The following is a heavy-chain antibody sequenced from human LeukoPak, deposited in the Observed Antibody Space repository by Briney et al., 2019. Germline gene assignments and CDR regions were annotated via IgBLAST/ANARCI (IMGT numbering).Heavy chain of an antibody. D-gene: IGHD3-10*01. CDR3: ARAASYYGSGSYDTPKYFQH. CDR1: GGSISSGDYY. CDR2: IYYSGST. V-gene: IGHV4-30-4*01. Sequence: SETLTLTCTVSGGSISSGDYYWSWIRQPPGRGLEWIGYIYYSGSTYYNPSLKSRVTISVDTSKNQFSLKLSSVTAADTAVYYCARAASYYGSGSYDTPKYFQHWGQGTLVTVSS. J-gene: IGHJ1*01.